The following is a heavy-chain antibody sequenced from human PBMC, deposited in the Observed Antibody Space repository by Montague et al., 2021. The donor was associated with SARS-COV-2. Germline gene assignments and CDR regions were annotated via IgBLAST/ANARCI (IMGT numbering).Heavy chain of an antibody. J-gene: IGHJ6*03. Sequence: SETLSLTCAVHGGSFSTYSWNWIRQPPGKGLEWIWEIHHGESTNYNPSLNSRVTISADTSKNKSPLKLTSVAAADTAVYYCARLGEGVVPSPILGVGAYYSDYYRDVWGKGTTVTVSS. V-gene: IGHV4-34*01. CDR1: GGSFSTYS. D-gene: IGHD3-10*01. CDR3: ARLGEGVVPSPILGVGAYYSDYYRDV. CDR2: IHHGEST.